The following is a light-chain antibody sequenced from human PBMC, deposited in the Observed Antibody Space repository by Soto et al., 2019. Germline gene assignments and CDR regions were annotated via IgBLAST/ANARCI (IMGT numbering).Light chain of an antibody. CDR3: QQSYSTTWT. CDR1: QSISSY. Sequence: DIQMTQSPSSLSASVGDRVTITCRASQSISSYLNWYQQKPGKAPKLLIYAASSLQSGVTSRFSGSGSGTDFTLTISSLQPEDFATYYGQQSYSTTWTFGQGTKVEIK. J-gene: IGKJ1*01. V-gene: IGKV1-39*01. CDR2: AAS.